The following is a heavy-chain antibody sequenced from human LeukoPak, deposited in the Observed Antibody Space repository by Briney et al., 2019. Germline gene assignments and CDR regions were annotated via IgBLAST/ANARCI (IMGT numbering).Heavy chain of an antibody. CDR1: GFTFSSYA. J-gene: IGHJ3*02. D-gene: IGHD6-6*01. Sequence: GRSLRLSCAASGFTFSSYAMSWVRQAPGKGLEWVSSISGNGGSTYYAVSVQGRFTISRDNSKNTLYLQMNSLKVEDTAVYYCAKNRWAARIIIDAFDIWGQGTMVTVSS. CDR2: ISGNGGST. V-gene: IGHV3-23*01. CDR3: AKNRWAARIIIDAFDI.